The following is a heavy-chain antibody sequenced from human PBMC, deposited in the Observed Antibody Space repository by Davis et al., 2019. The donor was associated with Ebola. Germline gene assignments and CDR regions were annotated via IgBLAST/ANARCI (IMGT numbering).Heavy chain of an antibody. CDR3: ARDRGDAYNQDY. V-gene: IGHV3-30*03. CDR2: ISYDGSNK. Sequence: GESLKISCAASGFTFSSYGMHWVRQAPGKGLEWVAVISYDGSNKYYADSVKGRFTISRDNSKNTLYLQMNSLRAEDTAVYYCARDRGDAYNQDYWGQGTLVTVSS. J-gene: IGHJ4*02. CDR1: GFTFSSYG. D-gene: IGHD5-24*01.